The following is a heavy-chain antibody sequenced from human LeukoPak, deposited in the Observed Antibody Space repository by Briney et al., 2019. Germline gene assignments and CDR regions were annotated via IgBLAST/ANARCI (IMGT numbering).Heavy chain of an antibody. CDR2: ISSSSSTI. CDR1: GFTFSSYS. Sequence: GGSLRLSCAASGFTFSSYSMNWVRQAPGKGLEWVSYISSSSSTIYYADSVKGRFTISRDNAKNSLYLQMNSLRAEDTAVYYCARDSYYGSGRDSHGMDVWGQGTTVTVSS. J-gene: IGHJ6*02. V-gene: IGHV3-48*04. CDR3: ARDSYYGSGRDSHGMDV. D-gene: IGHD3-10*01.